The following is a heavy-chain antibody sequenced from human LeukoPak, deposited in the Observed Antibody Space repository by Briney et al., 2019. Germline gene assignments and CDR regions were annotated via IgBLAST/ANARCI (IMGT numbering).Heavy chain of an antibody. CDR2: ISSSSSYI. D-gene: IGHD3-22*01. CDR1: GFTFGDYA. Sequence: PGGSLRLSCTASGFTFGDYAMSWFRQAPGKGLEWVSSISSSSSYIYYADSVKGRFTISRDNAKNSLYLQMNSLRAEDTAVYYCARFDDYYDSSGYSLWGPGTLVTVSS. J-gene: IGHJ4*01. CDR3: ARFDDYYDSSGYSL. V-gene: IGHV3-21*01.